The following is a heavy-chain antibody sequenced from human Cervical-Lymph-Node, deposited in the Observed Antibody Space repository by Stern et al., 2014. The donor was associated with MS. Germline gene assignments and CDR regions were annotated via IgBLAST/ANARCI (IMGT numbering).Heavy chain of an antibody. CDR1: GGTFSTSS. D-gene: IGHD2-15*01. Sequence: QDQLVQSGAEVKRPGSSVRVSCKASGGTFSTSSISWVRQAPGQGLEWMGGIILIFGTTNYAQRFQGRITISADKSTRTAFLELSSLRSEDTAIYYCATYTPTFYFDSWGQGTLVTVSS. J-gene: IGHJ4*02. V-gene: IGHV1-69*14. CDR2: IILIFGTT. CDR3: ATYTPTFYFDS.